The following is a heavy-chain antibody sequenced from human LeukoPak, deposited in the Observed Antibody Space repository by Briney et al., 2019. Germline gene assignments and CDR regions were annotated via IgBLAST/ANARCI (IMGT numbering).Heavy chain of an antibody. V-gene: IGHV3-23*01. CDR3: AKDRPRIVVVVAATPEMDV. J-gene: IGHJ6*04. Sequence: QPGGSLRLSCAASGFTFSSYAMSWVRQAPGKGLEWVSAISGSGGSTYYADSVKGRFTISRDNSKNTLYLQMNSLRAEDTAVYYCAKDRPRIVVVVAATPEMDVWGKGTTVTISS. CDR1: GFTFSSYA. CDR2: ISGSGGST. D-gene: IGHD2-15*01.